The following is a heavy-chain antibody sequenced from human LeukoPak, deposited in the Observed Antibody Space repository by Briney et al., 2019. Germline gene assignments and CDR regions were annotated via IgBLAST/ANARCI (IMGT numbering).Heavy chain of an antibody. D-gene: IGHD5-18*01. J-gene: IGHJ4*02. V-gene: IGHV3-23*01. CDR1: GFTFSTYA. CDR3: ARGNTAMVFFDY. Sequence: GGSLRLSCAASGFTFSTYAMSWGRQAPGKGLEWGSSISGRGGNTYYADSVKGRFTISRDNSKNTLYLQMNSMRAEDTAVYYCARGNTAMVFFDYWGQGTLVTVSS. CDR2: ISGRGGNT.